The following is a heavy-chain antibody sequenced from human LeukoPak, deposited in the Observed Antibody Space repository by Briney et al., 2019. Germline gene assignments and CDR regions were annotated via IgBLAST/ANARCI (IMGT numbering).Heavy chain of an antibody. Sequence: GGSLRLSCAASGFTVSDHYMTWVRQTPGKGLEWVSVIFGNGVKTYYADSLKGRFTISRDNSKSTLYLQMNSLRADDTAVYYCARVGDWSNYFGMDAWGQGTTVSVSS. D-gene: IGHD3-16*01. CDR2: IFGNGVKT. CDR1: GFTVSDHY. CDR3: ARVGDWSNYFGMDA. V-gene: IGHV3-23*01. J-gene: IGHJ6*02.